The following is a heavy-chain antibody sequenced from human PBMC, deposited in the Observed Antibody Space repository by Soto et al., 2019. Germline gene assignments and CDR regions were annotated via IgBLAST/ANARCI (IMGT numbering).Heavy chain of an antibody. V-gene: IGHV4-39*01. CDR2: TYYNGNA. J-gene: IGHJ4*02. CDR1: GDSIDRSNYY. CDR3: ARHFVAVVIKGWGY. Sequence: QLQLQESGPGVVKPSETLSLTYTVSGDSIDRSNYYWDWIRQPPGKGLEWIGTTYYNGNAYYNPSLKSRVTMSVDTSKNQFSLKLISVTAADTAVYYCARHFVAVVIKGWGYWGQGALVTVSS. D-gene: IGHD3-22*01.